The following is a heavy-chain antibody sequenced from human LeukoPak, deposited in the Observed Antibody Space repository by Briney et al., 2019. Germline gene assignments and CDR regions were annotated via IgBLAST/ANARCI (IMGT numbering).Heavy chain of an antibody. J-gene: IGHJ4*02. CDR1: GYTFTSYD. V-gene: IGHV1-8*01. CDR2: MNPNSGNT. CDR3: ATSLIAVAGQADFDY. D-gene: IGHD6-19*01. Sequence: ASVKVSCKASGYTFTSYDINWVRQATGQGLEWMGWMNPNSGNTGYAQKFQGRVTMTRNTSISTAYMELSSLRSEDTAVYYCATSLIAVAGQADFDYWGQGILVTVSS.